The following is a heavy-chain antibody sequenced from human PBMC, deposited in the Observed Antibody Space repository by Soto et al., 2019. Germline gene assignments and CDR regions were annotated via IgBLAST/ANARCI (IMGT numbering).Heavy chain of an antibody. CDR1: GGSISSYY. Sequence: SETLSLTCTVSGGSISSYYWSWIRQPPGKGLEWIGYIYYSGSTNYNPSLKSRVTISVDTSKNQFSLKLSSVTAADTAVYYCARGMEVVAAPGWFAPWGQGTLVTVSS. D-gene: IGHD2-15*01. CDR2: IYYSGST. J-gene: IGHJ5*02. CDR3: ARGMEVVAAPGWFAP. V-gene: IGHV4-59*01.